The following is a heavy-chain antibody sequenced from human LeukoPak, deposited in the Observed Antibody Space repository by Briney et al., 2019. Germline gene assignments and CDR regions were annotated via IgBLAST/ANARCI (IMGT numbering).Heavy chain of an antibody. CDR3: ARGRTVTYRQGWFDP. Sequence: QPGGSLRLSCAASGFTFSSYAMHWVRQAPGRGLEWVAVISYDGSNKYYADSVKGRFTISRDNSKSTLYVQMNSLRAEDTAVYYCARGRTVTYRQGWFDPWGQGTLVTVSS. CDR2: ISYDGSNK. V-gene: IGHV3-30*04. CDR1: GFTFSSYA. D-gene: IGHD4-17*01. J-gene: IGHJ5*02.